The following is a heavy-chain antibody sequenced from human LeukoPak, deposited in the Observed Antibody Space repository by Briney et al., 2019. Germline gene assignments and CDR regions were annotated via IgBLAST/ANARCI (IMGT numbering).Heavy chain of an antibody. D-gene: IGHD3-9*01. CDR1: GYTLTSYY. CDR3: ARGTLRYFDF. CDR2: INPSGGSTT. J-gene: IGHJ4*02. Sequence: GASVKVSCKASGYTLTSYYMHWVRQAPGQGPEWMGVINPSGGSTTSYAQKIQGRVTMTRDTSMSTVTMKLSSLRSEDTAVYYCARGTLRYFDFWGQGTLVTVSS. V-gene: IGHV1-46*01.